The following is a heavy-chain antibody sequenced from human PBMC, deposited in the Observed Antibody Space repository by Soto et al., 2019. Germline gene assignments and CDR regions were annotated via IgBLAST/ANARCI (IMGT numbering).Heavy chain of an antibody. Sequence: ASVKVSCKASGDTFTSYGISWVRQAPGQGLEWMGWISANNGNTSYAQKLQGRVTMTRNTSISTAYMELSSLRSEDTAVYYCARAPYTPGVVVPPPPFDYGGAAPLVTV. D-gene: IGHD2-15*01. CDR2: ISANNGNT. J-gene: IGHJ4*02. CDR1: GDTFTSYG. V-gene: IGHV1-8*02. CDR3: ARAPYTPGVVVPPPPFDY.